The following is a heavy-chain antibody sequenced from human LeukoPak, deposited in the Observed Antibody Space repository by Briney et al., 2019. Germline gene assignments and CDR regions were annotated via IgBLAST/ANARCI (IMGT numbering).Heavy chain of an antibody. D-gene: IGHD3-10*01. V-gene: IGHV3-11*01. J-gene: IGHJ4*02. CDR1: GFTFSDYY. CDR3: AAYYGSGSYYRHFDY. CDR2: ISSSGSTI. Sequence: GGSLRLSCAASGFTFSDYYMSWIRQAPGKGLEWVSYISSSGSTIYYADSVKGRFTISRDNAKNSLYLQMNSLRAEDTAVYYCAAYYGSGSYYRHFDYWGQGTLVTVSS.